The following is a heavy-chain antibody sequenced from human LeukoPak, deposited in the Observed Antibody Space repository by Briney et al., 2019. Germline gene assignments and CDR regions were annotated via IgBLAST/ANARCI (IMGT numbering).Heavy chain of an antibody. CDR3: ARDRDCSSTSCYQDYYGMDV. D-gene: IGHD2-2*01. V-gene: IGHV3-21*01. CDR1: GFTFSSDS. Sequence: GGSLRLSCAASGFTFSSDSMNWVRQAPGKGLEWVSSISSSSSYIYYADSVEGRFTISRDNAKNSLYLQMNSLRAEDTAVYYCARDRDCSSTSCYQDYYGMDVWGQGTTVTVSS. J-gene: IGHJ6*02. CDR2: ISSSSSYI.